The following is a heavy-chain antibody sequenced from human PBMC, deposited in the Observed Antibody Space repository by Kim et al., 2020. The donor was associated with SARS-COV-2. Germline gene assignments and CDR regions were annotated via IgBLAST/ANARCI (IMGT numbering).Heavy chain of an antibody. D-gene: IGHD3-3*01. CDR1: GFTFNDYW. CDR3: ARGFFRNGFDV. Sequence: GGSLRLSCAASGFTFNDYWINWVRQAQGKGLVWVSRISSDGSSTNYADSVKGRFTMSRDNAENTVYLQMNSLRAEDTAVYYCARGFFRNGFDVWGQGTTVTVSS. J-gene: IGHJ6*02. V-gene: IGHV3-74*01. CDR2: ISSDGSST.